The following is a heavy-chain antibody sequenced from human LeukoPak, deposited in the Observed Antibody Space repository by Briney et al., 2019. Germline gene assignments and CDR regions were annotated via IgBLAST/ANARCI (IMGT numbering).Heavy chain of an antibody. V-gene: IGHV3-20*04. J-gene: IGHJ1*01. CDR1: GFTFDDYG. Sequence: GGSLRLSCAASGFTFDDYGMSWVRQAPGKGLEWVSGINWNGGSTGYADSVKGRFTISRDNAKNSLYPQMNSLRAEDTAVFYCVRGYGYGTLHLWGQGTLVTVSS. D-gene: IGHD5-18*01. CDR3: VRGYGYGTLHL. CDR2: INWNGGST.